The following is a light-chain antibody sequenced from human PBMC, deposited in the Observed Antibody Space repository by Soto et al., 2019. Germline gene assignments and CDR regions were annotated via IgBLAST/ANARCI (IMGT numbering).Light chain of an antibody. J-gene: IGKJ1*01. Sequence: DIQMTQSPSSLSASVGDRVSITCRASQSISTYLNWYQQRPGKVPRLLIYAASSLQSGVPSRFSGSGSGTDFTLNISSLQPEDFATYYCQQSYIAPWTFGQGTKVDIK. CDR3: QQSYIAPWT. CDR1: QSISTY. CDR2: AAS. V-gene: IGKV1-39*01.